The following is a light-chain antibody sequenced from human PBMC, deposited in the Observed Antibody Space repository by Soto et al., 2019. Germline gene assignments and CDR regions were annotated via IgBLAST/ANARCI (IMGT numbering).Light chain of an antibody. CDR1: QSISSS. CDR3: QQVYNFPRT. V-gene: IGKV1-5*01. J-gene: IGKJ1*01. CDR2: DAS. Sequence: DIQMTQSPSTLSASVGDRVTITCRASQSISSSLAWYQQRPGKAPKLLIYDASSLESGVPSRFSGSGSGTEFTLTINSLQPDDFATYYCQQVYNFPRTFGQGTKVDIK.